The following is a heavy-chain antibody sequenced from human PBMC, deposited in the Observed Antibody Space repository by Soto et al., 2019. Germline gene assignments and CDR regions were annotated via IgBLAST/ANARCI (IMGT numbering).Heavy chain of an antibody. V-gene: IGHV3-23*01. J-gene: IGHJ5*02. CDR2: ISGSGGST. D-gene: IGHD6-6*01. CDR3: AKDKGGQLVSFAFDP. Sequence: GGSLRLSCAASGFTFSSYAMSWVRQAPGKGLEWVSAISGSGGSTYYADSVKGRFTISRDNSKNTLYLQMNSLRAEDTAVYYCAKDKGGQLVSFAFDPWGQGTLVTVSS. CDR1: GFTFSSYA.